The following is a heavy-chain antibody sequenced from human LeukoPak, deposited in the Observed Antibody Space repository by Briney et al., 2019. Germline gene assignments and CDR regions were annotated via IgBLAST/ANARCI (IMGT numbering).Heavy chain of an antibody. V-gene: IGHV3-30-3*01. Sequence: GRSLRLFCAASGFTFRSYAIHWVRQAPGKGLEWVTFISYDGVVIYYADSVKGRFTISRDNSKNTVYLQMNSLRVEDTAVYYCARDFSERYSLDYWGQGTLVTVSS. J-gene: IGHJ4*02. CDR3: ARDFSERYSLDY. CDR2: ISYDGVVI. CDR1: GFTFRSYA. D-gene: IGHD5-24*01.